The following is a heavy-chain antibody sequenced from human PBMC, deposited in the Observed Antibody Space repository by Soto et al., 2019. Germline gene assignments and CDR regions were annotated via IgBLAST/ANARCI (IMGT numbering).Heavy chain of an antibody. CDR2: ISGSGGST. CDR1: GFTFSSYA. V-gene: IGHV3-23*01. Sequence: PGGSLRLSCAASGFTFSSYAMSWVRQAPGKGLEWVSAISGSGGSTYYADSVKGRFTISRDNSKNTLYLQMNSLRAEDTAVYYCAKDLVLYYDFWSGINWFDPWGQGTLVTVSS. CDR3: AKDLVLYYDFWSGINWFDP. D-gene: IGHD3-3*01. J-gene: IGHJ5*02.